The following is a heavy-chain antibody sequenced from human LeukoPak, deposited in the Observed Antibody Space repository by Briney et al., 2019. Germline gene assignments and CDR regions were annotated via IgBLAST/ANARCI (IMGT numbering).Heavy chain of an antibody. V-gene: IGHV3-74*01. CDR1: GFTFSRYS. CDR3: ASDIVATLFDSSGPDTDY. CDR2: IHSDGSST. D-gene: IGHD3-22*01. J-gene: IGHJ4*02. Sequence: GESLRLSCAVPGFTFSRYSMNWVRQAPGKGLVWVSRIHSDGSSTSYADSVKGRFTISRDNAKNTLYLQMNSLRAEDTAVYYCASDIVATLFDSSGPDTDYWGQGTLVTVSS.